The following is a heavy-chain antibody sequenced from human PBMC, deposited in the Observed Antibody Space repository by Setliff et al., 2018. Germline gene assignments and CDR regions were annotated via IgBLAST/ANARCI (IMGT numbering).Heavy chain of an antibody. V-gene: IGHV1-3*01. CDR2: INAGNGNT. Sequence: ASVKVSCKASGYTFTSYAMHWVRQAPGQRLEWMGWINAGNGNTKYSQKFQGRVTITRDTSASTAYMELSSLRSEDTAAYYCARGDGSGSYYYYYYGMDVWGQGTTVTVSS. CDR3: ARGDGSGSYYYYYYGMDV. D-gene: IGHD3-10*01. J-gene: IGHJ6*02. CDR1: GYTFTSYA.